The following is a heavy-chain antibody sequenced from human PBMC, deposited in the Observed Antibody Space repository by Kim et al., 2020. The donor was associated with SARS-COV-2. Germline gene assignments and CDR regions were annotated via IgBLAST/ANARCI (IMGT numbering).Heavy chain of an antibody. D-gene: IGHD6-6*01. CDR1: GYSFTSYW. J-gene: IGHJ4*02. Sequence: GESLKISCKGSGYSFTSYWIGWVRQMPGKCLEWMGIIYPGDSATRYSPSFQGQVTISADKSISAAYLQWSSLKASDTAIYYCARRGGGSSYSFDYWGQGTLVTVPT. CDR3: ARRGGGSSYSFDY. CDR2: IYPGDSAT. V-gene: IGHV5-51*01.